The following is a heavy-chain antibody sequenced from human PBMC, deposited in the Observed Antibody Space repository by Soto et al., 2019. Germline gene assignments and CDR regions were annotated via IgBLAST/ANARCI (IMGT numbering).Heavy chain of an antibody. CDR1: GDSISPSS. Sequence: QVQLQESGPGLVKPSETLSLTCTVSGDSISPSSWSWVRQPPGKGLPWIGYISYFGNTNYNPSLTRRVTISLYPSKNQVALKVTSVTAADTALYFCARQGSTVDTEGAFDYWGQGTLVTVSS. V-gene: IGHV4-59*08. CDR3: ARQGSTVDTEGAFDY. J-gene: IGHJ4*02. CDR2: ISYFGNT. D-gene: IGHD5-18*01.